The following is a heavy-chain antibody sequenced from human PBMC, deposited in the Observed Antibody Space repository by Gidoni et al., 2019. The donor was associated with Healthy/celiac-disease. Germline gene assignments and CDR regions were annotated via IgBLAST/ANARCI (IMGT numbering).Heavy chain of an antibody. D-gene: IGHD3-3*01. CDR2: IWYEGSKK. J-gene: IGHJ5*02. Sequence: QVQLVESGGGVVQPGRSLRLSCAASGFTFSSYGMHWVRQAPGKGRGVGEFIWYEGSKKTYADSVKGRFTISRENSKNTLYLQMNGLRAEDTAVYYCARDALNQINIRDFWSGYYPSVHWFDPGGQGTLVTVSS. V-gene: IGHV3-33*01. CDR1: GFTFSSYG. CDR3: ARDALNQINIRDFWSGYYPSVHWFDP.